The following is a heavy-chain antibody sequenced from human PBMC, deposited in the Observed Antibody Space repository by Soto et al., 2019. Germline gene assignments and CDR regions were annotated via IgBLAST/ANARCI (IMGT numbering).Heavy chain of an antibody. D-gene: IGHD3-3*01. V-gene: IGHV1-3*01. CDR2: INAGNGNT. J-gene: IGHJ4*02. CDR1: GYTFTSYA. Sequence: GASVKVSCKASGYTFTSYAMHWVRQAPGQRLEWMGWINAGNGNTKYSQKSQGRVTITRDTSASTAYMELSSLRSEDTAVYYCARWPYDFGIFDYWGQGTLVTVSS. CDR3: ARWPYDFGIFDY.